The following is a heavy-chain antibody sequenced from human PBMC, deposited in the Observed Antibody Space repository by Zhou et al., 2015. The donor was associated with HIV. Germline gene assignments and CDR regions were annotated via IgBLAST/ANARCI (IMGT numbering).Heavy chain of an antibody. CDR3: ARSSVNHDYAFDL. D-gene: IGHD3-22*01. CDR1: GGTFSGSD. CDR2: ITPMFETQ. J-gene: IGHJ3*01. V-gene: IGHV1-69*06. Sequence: LVQSGTEVRNPGSSVNVSCKASGGTFSGSDISWVRQAPGQGLEWMGTITPMFETQTYAERFRARLTITVDKSTSAAYMELSSLTSEDAAVYFCARSSVNHDYAFDLWGQGTKVIVSS.